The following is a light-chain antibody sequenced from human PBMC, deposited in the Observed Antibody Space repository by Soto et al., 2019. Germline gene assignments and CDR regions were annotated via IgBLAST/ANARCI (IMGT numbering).Light chain of an antibody. Sequence: QSALTQPASVSGSPGQSITISCTGTSSDVGGYIYVSWYQQHPGKAPKLMIYEVSNRPSGVSNRFSGSKSGNTASLTISVLQAEDEADYYCSSYSRSSFYVFGTVTKLTVL. V-gene: IGLV2-14*01. CDR1: SSDVGGYIY. J-gene: IGLJ1*01. CDR3: SSYSRSSFYV. CDR2: EVS.